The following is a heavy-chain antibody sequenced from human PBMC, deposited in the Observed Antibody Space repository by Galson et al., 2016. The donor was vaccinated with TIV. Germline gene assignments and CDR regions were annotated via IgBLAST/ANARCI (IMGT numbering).Heavy chain of an antibody. V-gene: IGHV3-74*01. CDR2: INSDGSTT. J-gene: IGHJ4*02. CDR1: GFTFSGYL. CDR3: ARGPFYYGSGSFFYLDY. Sequence: SLRLSCAAFGFTFSGYLMHWVRQVPGKGLVWVSRINSDGSTTSYADSVEGRFTVSRDNARNTLFLQMNSLTADDTAVYYCARGPFYYGSGSFFYLDYCGPGTLVTVSS. D-gene: IGHD3-10*01.